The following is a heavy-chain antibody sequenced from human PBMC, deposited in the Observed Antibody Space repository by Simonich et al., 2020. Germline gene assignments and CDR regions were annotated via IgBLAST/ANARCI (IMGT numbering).Heavy chain of an antibody. CDR3: ARHAGFAFDI. Sequence: QLQLQESGPGLVKPSETLSLTCTVSGGSISSSIYYWGWIRQPPGKGLEWIGSIYYSGGTYYNPSLKSRVPISVDTSKNQFSLKLSSVTAADTAVYYCARHAGFAFDIWGQGTMVTVSS. J-gene: IGHJ3*02. CDR1: GGSISSSIYY. V-gene: IGHV4-39*01. D-gene: IGHD6-13*01. CDR2: IYYSGGT.